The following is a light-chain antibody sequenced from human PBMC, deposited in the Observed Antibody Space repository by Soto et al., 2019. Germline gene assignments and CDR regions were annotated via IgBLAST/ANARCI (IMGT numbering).Light chain of an antibody. CDR1: SSDFGDSTY. CDR2: DVN. CDR3: TSYAKSGIIV. J-gene: IGLJ1*01. V-gene: IGLV2-14*01. Sequence: QSALTQPASVSGSPGQSITVSCTGTSSDFGDSTYVSWYQQHPGKAPRLIIYDVNNRPSGIAARFSASRSGNTASLTISGLQAEDEADYYCTSYAKSGIIVFGTGTKLTVL.